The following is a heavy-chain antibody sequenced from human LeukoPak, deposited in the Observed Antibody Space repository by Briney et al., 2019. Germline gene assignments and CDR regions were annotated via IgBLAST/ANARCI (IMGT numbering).Heavy chain of an antibody. CDR3: AKDGGLWVSAHWGDS. CDR2: ISYDGSNK. Sequence: PGGSLRLSCAASGFTFSTSGIYWVRQAPGKGLEWVAVISYDGSNKYYADSVKGRFTVSRDNSKNTLYLQMNSLRAEDTAVYYCAKDGGLWVSAHWGDSWGRGTLVTVSS. J-gene: IGHJ4*02. D-gene: IGHD7-27*01. CDR1: GFTFSTSG. V-gene: IGHV3-30*18.